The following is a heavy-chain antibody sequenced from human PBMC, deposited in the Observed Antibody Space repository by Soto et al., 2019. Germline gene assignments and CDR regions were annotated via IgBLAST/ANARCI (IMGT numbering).Heavy chain of an antibody. CDR1: GFTFSSYA. D-gene: IGHD6-6*01. J-gene: IGHJ6*02. CDR2: ISYDGSNK. CDR3: ARDRDSSSYYYYYGMDV. Sequence: GGSLRLSCAASGFTFSSYAMHWVRQAPGKGLEWVAVISYDGSNKYYADSVKGRFTISRDNSKNTLYLQMNSLRAEDTAVYYCARDRDSSSYYYYYGMDVWGQGTTVTVSS. V-gene: IGHV3-30-3*01.